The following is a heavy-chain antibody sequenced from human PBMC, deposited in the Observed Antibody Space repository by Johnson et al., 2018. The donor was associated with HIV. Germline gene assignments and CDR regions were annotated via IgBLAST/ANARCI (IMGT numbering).Heavy chain of an antibody. V-gene: IGHV3-74*03. J-gene: IGHJ3*01. Sequence: VQLVESGGRLVQPGGSLRLSCAASGFSFSTYWMHWVRRVPGKGLVWVSRIYNDGSRTTYADSVRGRFTISRDNAKYTVDLQMNSLRVEDTAVYYCAKVDCGGDTCAGYDPFDLWGQGTLVTVSS. CDR3: AKVDCGGDTCAGYDPFDL. D-gene: IGHD2-21*01. CDR2: IYNDGSRT. CDR1: GFSFSTYW.